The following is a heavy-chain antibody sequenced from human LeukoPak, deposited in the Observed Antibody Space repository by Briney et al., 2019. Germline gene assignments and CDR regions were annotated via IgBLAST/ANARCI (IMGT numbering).Heavy chain of an antibody. CDR3: ARDRRPSVRYFDVYYYYGMDV. Sequence: GALVKVSCKASGYTFTGYYMHWVRQAPGQGLEWMGWINPNSGGTNYAQKFQGRVTMTRDTSISTAYMELSRLRSDDTAVYYCARDRRPSVRYFDVYYYYGMDVWGQGTTVTVSS. CDR1: GYTFTGYY. CDR2: INPNSGGT. J-gene: IGHJ6*02. D-gene: IGHD3-9*01. V-gene: IGHV1-2*02.